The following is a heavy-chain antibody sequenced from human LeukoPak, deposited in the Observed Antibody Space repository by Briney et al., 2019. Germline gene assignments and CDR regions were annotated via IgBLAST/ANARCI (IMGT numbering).Heavy chain of an antibody. CDR2: INYSGTT. J-gene: IGHJ4*02. Sequence: SETLSLTCTVSIVTFSSSSYYCGWIRQPPGMGLEWIATINYSGTTYYNPSLKSRVTTSVDTSKNQFSLKLTCVASPDAAVYNCARLRGGIQLWGDWGQGTQVTVSS. D-gene: IGHD5-18*01. CDR1: IVTFSSSSYY. CDR3: ARLRGGIQLWGD. V-gene: IGHV4-39*01.